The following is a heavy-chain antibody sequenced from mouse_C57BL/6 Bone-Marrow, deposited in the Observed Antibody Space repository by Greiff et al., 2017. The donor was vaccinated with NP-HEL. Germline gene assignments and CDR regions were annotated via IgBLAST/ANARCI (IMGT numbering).Heavy chain of an antibody. V-gene: IGHV1-52*01. CDR3: ARGITTVVATDFDY. J-gene: IGHJ2*01. Sequence: QVQLKESGAELVRPGSSVKLSCKASGYTFTSYWMHWVKQRPIQGLEWIGNIDPSDSETHYNQKFKDKATLTVDKSSSTAYMQLSSLTSEDSAVYYCARGITTVVATDFDYWGQGTTLTVSS. D-gene: IGHD1-1*01. CDR2: IDPSDSET. CDR1: GYTFTSYW.